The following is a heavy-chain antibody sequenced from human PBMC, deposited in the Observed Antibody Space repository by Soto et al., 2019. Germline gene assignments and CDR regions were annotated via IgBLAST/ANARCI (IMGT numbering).Heavy chain of an antibody. CDR2: ISWNSGSI. CDR1: GFTFDDYA. J-gene: IGHJ1*01. Sequence: EVQLVESGGGLVQPGMSLRLSCAASGFTFDDYAMHWVRQAPGKCLEWVSGISWNSGSIGYADSVKGRFTISRDNAKNSLLLQMNSLRAEDTALYYCAKSRAAAGPFGHWGQGTLVTVSS. V-gene: IGHV3-9*01. CDR3: AKSRAAAGPFGH. D-gene: IGHD6-13*01.